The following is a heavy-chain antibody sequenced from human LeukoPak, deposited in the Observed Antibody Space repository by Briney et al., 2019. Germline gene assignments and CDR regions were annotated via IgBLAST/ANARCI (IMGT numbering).Heavy chain of an antibody. CDR1: GFNFRSYA. Sequence: RGSLRVSCAAPGFNFRSYAMSWVRQAPGKGLEWVSTVTGGAVATYYADSVRGRHTISRDNSKNTLYLQMNSLRAEDTAVYYCARDSPLKGYNSGWATNSFDFWGQGTLVTVSS. CDR2: VTGGAVAT. V-gene: IGHV3-23*01. CDR3: ARDSPLKGYNSGWATNSFDF. D-gene: IGHD6-19*01. J-gene: IGHJ4*02.